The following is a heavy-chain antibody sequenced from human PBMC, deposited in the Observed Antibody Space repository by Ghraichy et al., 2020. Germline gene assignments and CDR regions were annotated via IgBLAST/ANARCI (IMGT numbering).Heavy chain of an antibody. Sequence: GSLRLSCAASGFTFSSYAMSWVRQAPGKGLEWVSAISGSGGSTYYADSVKGRFTISRDNSKNTLYLQMNSLRAEDTAVYYCANIYGSGLHFDYWGQGTLVTVSS. CDR1: GFTFSSYA. V-gene: IGHV3-23*01. CDR3: ANIYGSGLHFDY. D-gene: IGHD3-10*01. J-gene: IGHJ4*02. CDR2: ISGSGGST.